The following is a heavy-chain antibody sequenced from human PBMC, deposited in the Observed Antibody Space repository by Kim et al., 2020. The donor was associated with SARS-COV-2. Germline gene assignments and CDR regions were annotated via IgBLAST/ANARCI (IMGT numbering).Heavy chain of an antibody. D-gene: IGHD6-19*01. V-gene: IGHV4-59*01. J-gene: IGHJ5*02. CDR3: ARDQYSSGWYGGDWFDP. Sequence: LKSRVPISVDTSKNQFSLKLSSVTAADAAVYYCARDQYSSGWYGGDWFDPWGQGTLVTVSS.